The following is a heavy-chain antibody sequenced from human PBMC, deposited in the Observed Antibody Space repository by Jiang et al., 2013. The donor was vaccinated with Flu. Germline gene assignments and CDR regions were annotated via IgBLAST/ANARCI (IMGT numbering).Heavy chain of an antibody. CDR3: ARRKASGSSSSFAEVYFDY. V-gene: IGHV5-51*03. J-gene: IGHJ4*02. Sequence: GAEVKKPGESLKISCKGSGYSFTSYWIGWVRQMPGKGLEWMGIIYSGDSDTRYSPSFQGQVTISVDKSISTAYLQWSSLKASDTAMYYCARRKASGSSSSFAEVYFDYVGPREPWSPSPQ. CDR2: IYSGDSDT. D-gene: IGHD6-6*01. CDR1: GYSFTSYW.